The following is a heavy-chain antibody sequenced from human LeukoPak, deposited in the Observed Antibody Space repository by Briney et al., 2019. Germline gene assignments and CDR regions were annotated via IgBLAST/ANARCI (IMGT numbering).Heavy chain of an antibody. D-gene: IGHD1-26*01. V-gene: IGHV1-46*01. J-gene: IGHJ3*02. CDR1: GYTFTSYG. CDR2: INPSGGST. CDR3: AREGVSGSYLGI. Sequence: GASVKFSCKASGYTFTSYGINWVRQVPGQGLEWMGIINPSGGSTSYAQKFQGRVTMTRDTSTSTVYMELSSLRSEDTAVYYCAREGVSGSYLGIWGQGTMVTVSS.